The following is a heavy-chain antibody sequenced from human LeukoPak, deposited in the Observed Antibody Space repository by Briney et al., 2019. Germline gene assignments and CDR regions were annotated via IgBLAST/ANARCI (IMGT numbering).Heavy chain of an antibody. D-gene: IGHD5-12*01. Sequence: PGGSLRLSCAASGFTFSIYGMHWVRQAPGKGLEWVAGIWSDGSKKYYADSVKGLFTISKDNSQHTLFLQMNSLRAEDTAVYYCAREGGSGYAGDYWGQGTLVTVSS. V-gene: IGHV3-33*01. CDR2: IWSDGSKK. CDR3: AREGGSGYAGDY. J-gene: IGHJ4*02. CDR1: GFTFSIYG.